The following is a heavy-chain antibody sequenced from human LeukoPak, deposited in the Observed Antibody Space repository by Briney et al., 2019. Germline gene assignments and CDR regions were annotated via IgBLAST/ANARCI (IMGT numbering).Heavy chain of an antibody. CDR3: ARDPYSGNYGNYYYYYMDV. V-gene: IGHV3-30*03. CDR2: VSYDGSNK. CDR1: GFTFSIYD. D-gene: IGHD1-26*01. Sequence: PGGSLRLSCAASGFTFSIYDMHWVRQAPGKGLEWVAVVSYDGSNKYYADSVKGRFTISRDNSKNTLYLHVNSLRPEDTAVYYCARDPYSGNYGNYYYYYMDVWGKGTTVTISS. J-gene: IGHJ6*03.